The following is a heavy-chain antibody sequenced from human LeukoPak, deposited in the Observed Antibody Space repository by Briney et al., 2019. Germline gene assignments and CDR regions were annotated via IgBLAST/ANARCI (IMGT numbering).Heavy chain of an antibody. CDR2: IYYSGNT. V-gene: IGHV4-59*08. CDR1: GGSISSYY. CDR3: ASRNPGYAMAL. D-gene: IGHD1-14*01. Sequence: SETLSLTCTVSGGSISSYYWSWIRQPPGKGLEWIGYIYYSGNTNYNPSLKSRVTISVDTSKNQFSLKLSSVTAADTAVYYCASRNPGYAMALWGQGTTVTVSS. J-gene: IGHJ6*02.